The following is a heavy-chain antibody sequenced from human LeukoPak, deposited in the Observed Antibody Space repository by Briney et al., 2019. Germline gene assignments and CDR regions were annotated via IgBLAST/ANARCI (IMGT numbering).Heavy chain of an antibody. V-gene: IGHV1-24*01. CDR3: ATPLDYDFWSGYGFY. D-gene: IGHD3-3*01. CDR1: GYTLTELS. J-gene: IGHJ4*02. CDR2: FDPEDGET. Sequence: GASVKVSCKVSGYTLTELSMHWVRQAPGKGLEWMGGFDPEDGETIYARKFQGRVTMTEDTSTDTAYMELSSLRSEDTAVYYCATPLDYDFWSGYGFYWGQGTLVTVSS.